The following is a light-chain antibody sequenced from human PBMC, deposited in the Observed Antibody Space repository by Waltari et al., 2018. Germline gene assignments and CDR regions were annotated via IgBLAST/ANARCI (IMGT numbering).Light chain of an antibody. Sequence: QLVLTQSPSASASLGASVKPTFTLSSGPSRNVIAWLQEQPGKGPRYLMKVNSEGIHSKGDEIPDRFSGSSSGAERYLTISSLQSEDEADYYCQTGGHGTWVFGGGTKLTVL. V-gene: IGLV4-69*01. CDR3: QTGGHGTWV. J-gene: IGLJ3*02. CDR1: SGPSRNV. CDR2: VNSEGIH.